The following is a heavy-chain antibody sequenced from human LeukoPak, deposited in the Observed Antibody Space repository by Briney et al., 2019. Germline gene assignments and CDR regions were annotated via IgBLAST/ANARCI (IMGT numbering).Heavy chain of an antibody. J-gene: IGHJ6*03. Sequence: PGGSLRLSCAASGFTFSSYWMSWVRQAPGKGLEWVANINQHTTETYYVDSVKGRFTISRDNSKNSLYLQMNSLRTEDTALYYCAKDIRSSSSPTLGVLLPWYMDVWGKGTTVTVSS. CDR1: GFTFSSYW. CDR3: AKDIRSSSSPTLGVLLPWYMDV. CDR2: INQHTTET. V-gene: IGHV3-7*03. D-gene: IGHD6-6*01.